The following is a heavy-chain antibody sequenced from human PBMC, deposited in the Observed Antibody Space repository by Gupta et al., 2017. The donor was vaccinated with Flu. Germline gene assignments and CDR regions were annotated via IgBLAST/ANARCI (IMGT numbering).Heavy chain of an antibody. CDR2: INDGGVTK. V-gene: IGHV3-23*01. CDR1: GFTFSNYA. Sequence: EVQLLESGGGFVQPGGSLRLSCTASGFTFSNYAMSWVRQTPGKGLEWVSSINDGGVTKYYAESVKGRFTSSRDNSENTLYLQMDSLRADDTAVYFCTKDRARDVIALGGGLFDYWGQGALVTVSS. D-gene: IGHD2-21*01. J-gene: IGHJ4*02. CDR3: TKDRARDVIALGGGLFDY.